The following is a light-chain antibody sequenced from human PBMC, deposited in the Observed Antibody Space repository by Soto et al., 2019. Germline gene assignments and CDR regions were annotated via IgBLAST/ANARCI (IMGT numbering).Light chain of an antibody. CDR2: DVS. J-gene: IGLJ1*01. V-gene: IGLV2-14*03. CDR1: SSDIGGHNY. CDR3: SSYKSSSTLEV. Sequence: QSVLTQPASVSGSPGQSITIPCTGTSSDIGGHNYVSWYQQHPGKAPKLMIYDVSNRPSGVSNRFSGSKSGNTASLTISGLQAEDEADYYCSSYKSSSTLEVFGTGTKVTVL.